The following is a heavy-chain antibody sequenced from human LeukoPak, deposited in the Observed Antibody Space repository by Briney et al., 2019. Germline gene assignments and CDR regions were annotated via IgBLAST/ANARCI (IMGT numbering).Heavy chain of an antibody. D-gene: IGHD3-3*01. CDR3: ARRPYYDFWSGYSDYFDY. CDR1: GGSISSSSYY. V-gene: IGHV4-39*01. Sequence: SETLSLTCTVSGGSISSSSYYWGWIRQPPGKGLEWIGSIYYSGSTYYSPSLKGRVTISVDTSKNQFSLKLSSVTAADTAVYYCARRPYYDFWSGYSDYFDYWGQGTLVTVSS. J-gene: IGHJ4*02. CDR2: IYYSGST.